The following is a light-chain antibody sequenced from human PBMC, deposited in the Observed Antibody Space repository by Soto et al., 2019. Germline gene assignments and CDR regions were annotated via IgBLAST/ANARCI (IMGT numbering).Light chain of an antibody. J-gene: IGKJ5*01. CDR2: DAS. V-gene: IGKV3-15*01. CDR1: QYIGSA. CDR3: QQYNNWPPIT. Sequence: VLTQSPSTLSVSPGDRAPLSCRASQYIGSAVAWYHQRSGQAPRLLIFDASIRVPTTPARFSGSGSGTEFTLTISSLQSEDFAVYYCQQYNNWPPITFGQGTRLEI.